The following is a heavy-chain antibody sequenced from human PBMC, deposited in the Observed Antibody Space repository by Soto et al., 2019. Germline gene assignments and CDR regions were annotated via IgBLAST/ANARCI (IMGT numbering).Heavy chain of an antibody. V-gene: IGHV3-23*01. CDR2: ISGSGGST. CDR3: AKGERNSSGWYPYYYYYYGMDV. J-gene: IGHJ6*02. CDR1: GFTFSSYA. Sequence: EVQLLESGGGLVQPGGSLRLSCAASGFTFSSYAMSWVRQAPGKGLEWVSAISGSGGSTYYADSVKGRFTISRDNSKNTLYLKMNSLRAEDTAVYYCAKGERNSSGWYPYYYYYYGMDVWGQGTTVTVSS. D-gene: IGHD6-19*01.